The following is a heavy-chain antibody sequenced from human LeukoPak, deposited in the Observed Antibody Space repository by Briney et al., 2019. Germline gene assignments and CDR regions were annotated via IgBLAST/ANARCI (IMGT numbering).Heavy chain of an antibody. D-gene: IGHD3-16*02. J-gene: IGHJ4*02. CDR3: AKEGTGQYYDYVWGSYRYYFDY. CDR2: ISGSGGST. V-gene: IGHV3-23*01. CDR1: GFTFSSYW. Sequence: GGSLRLSCAASGFTFSSYWMHWVRQAPGKGLEWVSAISGSGGSTYYADSVKGRFTISRDNSKNTLYLQMNSLRAEDTAVYYCAKEGTGQYYDYVWGSYRYYFDYWGQGTLVTVSS.